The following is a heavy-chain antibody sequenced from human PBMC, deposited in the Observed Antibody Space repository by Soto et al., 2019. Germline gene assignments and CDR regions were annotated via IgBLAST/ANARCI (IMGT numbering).Heavy chain of an antibody. CDR2: IYYSGST. Sequence: QVQLQESGPGLVKPSQTLSLTCTVSGGSISSGGYYWSWIRQHPGKGLEWIGYIYYSGSTYYNPSLNSRVTITVDPSKNQFSLKLSSVTAADTAVYYWARGVTMVRGVIHTPYFDYWGQGTLVTVSS. D-gene: IGHD3-10*01. CDR3: ARGVTMVRGVIHTPYFDY. V-gene: IGHV4-31*03. CDR1: GGSISSGGYY. J-gene: IGHJ4*02.